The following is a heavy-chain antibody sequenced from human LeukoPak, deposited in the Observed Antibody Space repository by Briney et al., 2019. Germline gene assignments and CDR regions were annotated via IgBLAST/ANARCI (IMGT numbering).Heavy chain of an antibody. CDR3: ARGSRGFTIFGVVTTQYYFDY. CDR2: MNPTSGNT. J-gene: IGHJ4*02. V-gene: IGHV1-8*01. CDR1: GYTFTSYE. Sequence: GASVKVSCKASGYTFTSYEINWVRQAIGQGLDWMGWMNPTSGNTGYAQKFQGRVTMTRNTSISTAYMELSSLRSEDTAVYYCARGSRGFTIFGVVTTQYYFDYWGQGTLVTVSS. D-gene: IGHD3-3*01.